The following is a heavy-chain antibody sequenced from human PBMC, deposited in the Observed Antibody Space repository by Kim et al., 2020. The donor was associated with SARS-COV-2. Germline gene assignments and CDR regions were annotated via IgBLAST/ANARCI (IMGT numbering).Heavy chain of an antibody. J-gene: IGHJ3*02. V-gene: IGHV4-34*01. CDR2: INHGGST. D-gene: IGHD5-12*01. CDR3: AMDAIRGYSGYELSDAFD. CDR1: GGSFSGYY. Sequence: SETLSLTCAVYGGSFSGYYWSWIRQPPGKGLEWIGVINHGGSTNYNPSLKSRVTISVNTPKNQLSLQLRSVPAADTAVFYCAMDAIRGYSGYELSDAFD.